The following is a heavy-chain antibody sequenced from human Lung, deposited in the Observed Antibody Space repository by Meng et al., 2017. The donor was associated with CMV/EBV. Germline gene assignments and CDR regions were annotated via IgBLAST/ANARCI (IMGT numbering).Heavy chain of an antibody. CDR2: IFSNDDK. Sequence: SGPXLVXPTETLTLTCTVSGFSLSNARMGVSWIRQPPGKALEWLAHIFSNDDKSYSTSLKSRLTISKDTSKSQVVLTMTNMDPVDTATYYCARIWGAAPYNWFDPWXQGTLVTVSS. V-gene: IGHV2-26*01. D-gene: IGHD3-16*01. J-gene: IGHJ5*02. CDR3: ARIWGAAPYNWFDP. CDR1: GFSLSNARMG.